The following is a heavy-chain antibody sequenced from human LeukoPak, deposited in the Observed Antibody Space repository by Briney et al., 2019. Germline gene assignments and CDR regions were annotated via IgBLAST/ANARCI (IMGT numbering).Heavy chain of an antibody. J-gene: IGHJ3*02. Sequence: SETLSLTCTVSGGSISSSSYYWGWIRQPPGKGLEWIGSIYYSGSTYYNPSLKSRVTISVDTSKNQFSLKLSSATAADTAVYYCARGWGYGFNHDAFDIWGQGTMVTVSS. D-gene: IGHD5-12*01. CDR3: ARGWGYGFNHDAFDI. CDR1: GGSISSSSYY. CDR2: IYYSGST. V-gene: IGHV4-39*07.